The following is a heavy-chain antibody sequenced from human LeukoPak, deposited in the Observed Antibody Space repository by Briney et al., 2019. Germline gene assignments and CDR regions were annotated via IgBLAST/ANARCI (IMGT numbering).Heavy chain of an antibody. Sequence: GGSLRLSCAASGFTFSSHAMSWVRQAPGKGLEWVSTIGGIGSPIFHTDSVKGRFTISRDNSRNTLHLQMNSLSAEDSAIYYCVKDFDYWGQGTLVTVSS. J-gene: IGHJ4*02. V-gene: IGHV3-23*01. CDR2: IGGIGSPI. CDR3: VKDFDY. CDR1: GFTFSSHA.